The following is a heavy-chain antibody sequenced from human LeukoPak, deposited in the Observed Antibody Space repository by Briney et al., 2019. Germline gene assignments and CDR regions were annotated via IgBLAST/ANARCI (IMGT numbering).Heavy chain of an antibody. Sequence: GGSLRLSCAASGFTFRSYGMHWVRQAPGKGLEWVAVIWHDGSNKYYADSVKGRLTISRDNSKNTLYLQMNSLRAEDAAVYYCAKPMASYYYYMDVWGKGTTVTVSS. CDR3: AKPMASYYYYMDV. J-gene: IGHJ6*03. CDR2: IWHDGSNK. D-gene: IGHD3-10*01. V-gene: IGHV3-33*06. CDR1: GFTFRSYG.